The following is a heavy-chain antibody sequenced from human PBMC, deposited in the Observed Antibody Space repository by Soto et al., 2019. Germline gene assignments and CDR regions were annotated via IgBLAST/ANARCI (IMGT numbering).Heavy chain of an antibody. D-gene: IGHD1-26*01. CDR3: ATIVGANDY. V-gene: IGHV4-4*07. CDR2: IYSSGSA. J-gene: IGHJ4*02. Sequence: PSEILSLTCTVSGGSIYTYSWTWIRQPAGKGLEWIGHIYSSGSANYNPSLKSRVSMSVDTSKNQFSLKLNSVTAADTAVYYCATIVGANDYWGQGTLVTVSS. CDR1: GGSIYTYS.